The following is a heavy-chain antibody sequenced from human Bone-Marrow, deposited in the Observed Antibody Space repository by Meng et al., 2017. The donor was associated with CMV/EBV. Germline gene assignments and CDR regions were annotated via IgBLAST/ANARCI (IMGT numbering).Heavy chain of an antibody. CDR2: IRYDGSNK. CDR1: GFTFSSYG. Sequence: GGSLRLSCAASGFTFSSYGMHWVRQALGKGLEWVAFIRYDGSNKYYADSVKGRFTISRDNSKNTLYLQMNSLRAEDTAVYYCARDDSSSRYWYFDLWGRGTLVTVSS. J-gene: IGHJ2*01. V-gene: IGHV3-30*02. CDR3: ARDDSSSRYWYFDL. D-gene: IGHD6-6*01.